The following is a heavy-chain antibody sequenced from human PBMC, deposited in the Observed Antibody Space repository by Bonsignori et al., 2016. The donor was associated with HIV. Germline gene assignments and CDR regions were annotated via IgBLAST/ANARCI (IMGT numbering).Heavy chain of an antibody. Sequence: WIRQPPGKGLEWIGYIYYSGSTNYNPSLKSRVAMSIDTSKNQFSLNLTSVTPADTAVYYCARALITEDAFDVWGQGTMVTVSS. CDR3: ARALITEDAFDV. J-gene: IGHJ3*01. V-gene: IGHV4-59*01. CDR2: IYYSGST.